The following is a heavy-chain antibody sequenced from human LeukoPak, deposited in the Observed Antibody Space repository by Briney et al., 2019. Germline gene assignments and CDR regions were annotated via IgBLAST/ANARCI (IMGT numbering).Heavy chain of an antibody. V-gene: IGHV3-7*01. J-gene: IGHJ3*02. CDR2: IRQDGSEK. CDR1: GFTFSSYW. CDR3: ARSGSGHRKNAFDI. Sequence: GGSLRLSCAASGFTFSSYWMSWVRQAPGKGLEWVANIRQDGSEKYYVDCAKGRFTISRDNAKNSLYLQMNSLRAEDTAVYYCARSGSGHRKNAFDIWGQGTMVTVSS. D-gene: IGHD2-15*01.